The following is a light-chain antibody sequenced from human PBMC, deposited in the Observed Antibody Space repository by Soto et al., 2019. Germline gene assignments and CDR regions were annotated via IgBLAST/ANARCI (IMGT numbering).Light chain of an antibody. Sequence: TLSCRASQSISSNLAWYQQKPGQAPRLLMFRTSSRATGFPARFSGSRSGTEFTLTISSLQFEDFAVYYCQQSNNWPWPLGQGTKVDIK. J-gene: IGKJ1*01. V-gene: IGKV3-15*01. CDR2: RTS. CDR3: QQSNNWPWP. CDR1: QSISSN.